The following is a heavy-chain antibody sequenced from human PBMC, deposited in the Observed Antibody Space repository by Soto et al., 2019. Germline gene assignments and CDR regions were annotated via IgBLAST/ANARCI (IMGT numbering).Heavy chain of an antibody. Sequence: QVQLVESGGGVVQPGRPLRLPFEASGFTFITYGRHWFRQAPGRGREWVAVISYDGSNNNYADSVKARFTISRDNSKNTLYLQMNSLRAEDTAVYYCAKDRALLRFLEWLLDDAFDIWGQGTMVTVSS. CDR3: AKDRALLRFLEWLLDDAFDI. CDR2: ISYDGSNN. D-gene: IGHD3-3*01. J-gene: IGHJ3*02. CDR1: GFTFITYG. V-gene: IGHV3-30*18.